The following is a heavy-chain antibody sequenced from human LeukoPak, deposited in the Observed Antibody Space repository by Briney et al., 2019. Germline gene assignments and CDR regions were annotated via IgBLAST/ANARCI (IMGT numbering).Heavy chain of an antibody. D-gene: IGHD6-19*01. J-gene: IGHJ6*03. CDR1: GYSISSGYY. V-gene: IGHV4-38-2*01. CDR3: ASSGWAGYYYYMDV. CDR2: ICHSGST. Sequence: PSETLSLTCAVSGYSISSGYYWGWIRQPPGKGLEWIGSICHSGSTYYNPSLKSRVTISVDTSKNQFSPKLSSVTAADTAVYYCASSGWAGYYYYMDVWGKGTTVTVSS.